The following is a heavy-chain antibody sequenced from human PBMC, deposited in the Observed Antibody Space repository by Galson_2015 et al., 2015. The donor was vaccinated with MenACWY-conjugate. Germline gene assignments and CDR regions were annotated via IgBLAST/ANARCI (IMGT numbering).Heavy chain of an antibody. Sequence: ETLSLTCIVSGGSISTRAYYWGWIRQHPGKALEWIGNVYYGGTTNYNPSLKSRVTISGDTSRNQFSLNLNSVTAADTAVYYWARGLYIDSQTIAHWGQGTPVTVSS. CDR2: VYYGGTT. CDR3: ARGLYIDSQTIAH. D-gene: IGHD5-24*01. V-gene: IGHV4-39*07. CDR1: GGSISTRAYY. J-gene: IGHJ4*02.